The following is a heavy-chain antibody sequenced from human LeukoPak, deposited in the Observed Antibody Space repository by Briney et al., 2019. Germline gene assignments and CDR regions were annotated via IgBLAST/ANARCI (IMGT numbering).Heavy chain of an antibody. Sequence: PGGSLRLSCAASGFTVSTNYMSWVRQAPGKGLEWVAVIWYDGSNKYYADSVKGRFTISRDNSKNTLYLQMNSLRAEDTAVYYCARDLYYYDSSGYYPFFDYWGQGTLVTVSS. V-gene: IGHV3-33*08. J-gene: IGHJ4*02. CDR2: IWYDGSNK. CDR1: GFTVSTNY. D-gene: IGHD3-22*01. CDR3: ARDLYYYDSSGYYPFFDY.